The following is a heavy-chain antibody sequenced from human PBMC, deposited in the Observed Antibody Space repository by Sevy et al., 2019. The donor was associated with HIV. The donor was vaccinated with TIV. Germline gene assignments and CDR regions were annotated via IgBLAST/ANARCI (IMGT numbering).Heavy chain of an antibody. CDR1: GVSVSSDTYC. V-gene: IGHV4-61*01. CDR3: AREPYFFDKSGYYWDY. Sequence: SESLSLTCAVSGVSVSSDTYCWSWIRQPPGKGLEWIGYVYHTGSTNYSPSFKSRVTISVDTSKNQFSLRLFSVAAADTAVYYCAREPYFFDKSGYYWDYWGQGALVTVSS. J-gene: IGHJ4*02. CDR2: VYHTGST. D-gene: IGHD3-22*01.